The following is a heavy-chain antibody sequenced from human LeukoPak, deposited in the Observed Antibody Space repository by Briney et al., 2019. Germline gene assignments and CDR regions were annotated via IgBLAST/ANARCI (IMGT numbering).Heavy chain of an antibody. CDR2: IYYSGST. V-gene: IGHV4-30-4*08. CDR3: ASTTYDSSSWRTRGVFDY. D-gene: IGHD6-13*01. CDR1: GGSISSGDYY. J-gene: IGHJ4*02. Sequence: SETLSLTCTVSGGSISSGDYYWSWIRQPPGKGLEWIGYIYYSGSTYYNPSLKSRVTISVDTSKNQFSLKLSSVTAADTAVYYCASTTYDSSSWRTRGVFDYWGQGTLVTVSS.